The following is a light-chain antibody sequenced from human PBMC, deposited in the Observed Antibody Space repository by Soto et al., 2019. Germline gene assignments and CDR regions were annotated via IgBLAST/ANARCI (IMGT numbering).Light chain of an antibody. CDR3: QQRSSSIT. V-gene: IGKV3-11*01. Sequence: EIVLTQSPVTLSLSPGERATLSCRASQSVSSSLAWYQQKPGQAPRLLIYDASNTATGIPARFSGSGSGTDFTLTISILEPEDFAIYYCQQRSSSITFGQGTRLE. CDR2: DAS. CDR1: QSVSSS. J-gene: IGKJ5*01.